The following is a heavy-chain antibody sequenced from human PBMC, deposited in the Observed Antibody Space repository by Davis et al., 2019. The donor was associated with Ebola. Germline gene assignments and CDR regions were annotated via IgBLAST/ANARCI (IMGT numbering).Heavy chain of an antibody. D-gene: IGHD5-12*01. CDR1: GFTLSDYY. CDR3: ARYPPNIVATIGGMDV. J-gene: IGHJ6*04. Sequence: GESLKISCAASGFTLSDYYMSWIRQAPGKGLEWVSYISSSGSTIYYADSVKGRFTISRDNAKNSLYLQMNSLRAEDTAVYYCARYPPNIVATIGGMDVWGKGTTVTVSS. CDR2: ISSSGSTI. V-gene: IGHV3-11*01.